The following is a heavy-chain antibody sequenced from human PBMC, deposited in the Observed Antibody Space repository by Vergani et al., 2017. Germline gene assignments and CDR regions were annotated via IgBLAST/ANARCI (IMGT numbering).Heavy chain of an antibody. CDR2: ISGSGVSA. D-gene: IGHD4-23*01. CDR1: EFTFSNYA. Sequence: EVQLLESGGGLVQPGGSLRLTCAASEFTFSNYAMNWVRQAPGKGLEWVSGISGSGVSAYYADSVRGRFTISRDNSQNTLFLQMNSLRDEDTAIYYCAKVVLVTTAFYWYFDLWGHGTQVTVSS. CDR3: AKVVLVTTAFYWYFDL. V-gene: IGHV3-23*01. J-gene: IGHJ2*01.